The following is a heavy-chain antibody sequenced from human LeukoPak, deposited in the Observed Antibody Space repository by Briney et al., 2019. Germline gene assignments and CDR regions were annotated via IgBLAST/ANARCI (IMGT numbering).Heavy chain of an antibody. CDR3: ARETCSSTSCYQSDY. CDR1: GYTFTSYG. V-gene: IGHV1-18*01. J-gene: IGHJ4*02. D-gene: IGHD2-2*01. Sequence: ASVKVSCKASGYTFTSYGISWVRQAPGQGLEWMGWISAYNGNTNYAQKLQGRVTMTTDTSTSTAYMELRSLRSDDTAVYYCARETCSSTSCYQSDYWGQGTLVTVPS. CDR2: ISAYNGNT.